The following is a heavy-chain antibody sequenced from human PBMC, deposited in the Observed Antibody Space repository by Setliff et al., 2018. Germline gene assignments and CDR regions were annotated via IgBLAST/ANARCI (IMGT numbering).Heavy chain of an antibody. CDR2: TNHSGSG. J-gene: IGHJ3*02. D-gene: IGHD1-1*01. V-gene: IGHV4-34*01. CDR3: RQAVVGRDVFDI. CDR1: GGSFDTYY. Sequence: SETLSLTCNVYGGSFDTYYWSWIRQPPGKGLEWFGETNHSGSGDYNPSFKGRVTISVDTSKKQFSLTLTSVTAADTALYYCRQAVVGRDVFDIWGQGTVVT.